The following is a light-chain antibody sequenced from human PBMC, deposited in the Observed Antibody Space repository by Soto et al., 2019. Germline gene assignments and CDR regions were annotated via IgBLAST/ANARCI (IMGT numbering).Light chain of an antibody. CDR3: QQYNNWPPKG. CDR2: GAS. J-gene: IGKJ5*01. CDR1: QTVSGNY. V-gene: IGKV3-20*01. Sequence: IVLTQSQGTLSLSRSDGCDLXSGPSQTVSGNYLAWYKQKPGQVPRLLIYGASSRAIGIPDRFSGSGSGTDFALTISSLQSEDFAVYYCQQYNNWPPKGFGQGTRLEI.